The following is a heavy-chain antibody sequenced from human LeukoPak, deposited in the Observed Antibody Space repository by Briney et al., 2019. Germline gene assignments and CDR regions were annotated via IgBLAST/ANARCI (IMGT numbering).Heavy chain of an antibody. CDR1: GYSFTTYW. V-gene: IGHV5-51*01. CDR3: ARHRQGYCSGGSCYGSYYFDY. CDR2: IYPGDSDT. J-gene: IGHJ4*02. Sequence: GESLKISCKGSGYSFTTYWIGWVRQMPGKGLEWMGIIYPGDSDTRYSPSFQGQVTISADKSISTAYFQWSSLKASDTVMYYCARHRQGYCSGGSCYGSYYFDYWGQGTLVTVSS. D-gene: IGHD2-15*01.